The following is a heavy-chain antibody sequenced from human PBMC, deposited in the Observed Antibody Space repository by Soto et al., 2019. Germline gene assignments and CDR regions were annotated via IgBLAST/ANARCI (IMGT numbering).Heavy chain of an antibody. CDR3: AGYPPTGENWGYYYYGMDV. CDR2: INPSGGST. CDR1: GYTFTSYY. J-gene: IGHJ6*02. D-gene: IGHD3-16*01. Sequence: ASVKVSCKASGYTFTSYYMHWVRQAPGQGLEWMGIINPSGGSTSYAQKFQGRVTMTRDTSTSTVYMELSSLRSEDTAVYYCAGYPPTGENWGYYYYGMDVWGQGTTVTVSS. V-gene: IGHV1-46*01.